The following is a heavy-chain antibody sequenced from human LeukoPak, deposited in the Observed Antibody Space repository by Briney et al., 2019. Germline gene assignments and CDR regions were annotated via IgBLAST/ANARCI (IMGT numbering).Heavy chain of an antibody. Sequence: SETLSLTCTVSGGSISSSSYYWGWIRQPPGKGLEWIESIYYSGSTYYNPSLKSRVTISVDTSKNQFSLKLSSVTAADTAVYYCARAVEGHWGNLEYYFDYWGQGTLVTVSS. CDR2: IYYSGST. CDR1: GGSISSSSYY. V-gene: IGHV4-39*07. CDR3: ARAVEGHWGNLEYYFDY. D-gene: IGHD3-16*01. J-gene: IGHJ4*02.